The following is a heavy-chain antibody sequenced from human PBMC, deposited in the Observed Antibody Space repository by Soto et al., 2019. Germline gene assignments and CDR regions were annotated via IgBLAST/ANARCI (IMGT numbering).Heavy chain of an antibody. CDR2: IIPIFGTA. CDR3: ARDRFSLGYCSSTSCYGAFDI. V-gene: IGHV1-69*13. Sequence: GASVRVSCKASGGTFSSYAISWVRQAPGQGLGWMGGIIPIFGTANYAQKFQGRVTITADESTSTAYMELSSLRSEDTAVYYCARDRFSLGYCSSTSCYGAFDIWGQGTMVTVSS. CDR1: GGTFSSYA. J-gene: IGHJ3*02. D-gene: IGHD2-2*01.